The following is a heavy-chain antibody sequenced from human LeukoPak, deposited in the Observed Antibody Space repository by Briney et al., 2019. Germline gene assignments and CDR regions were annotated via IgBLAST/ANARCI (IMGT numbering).Heavy chain of an antibody. CDR2: IKQDGSEK. D-gene: IGHD6-13*01. CDR3: STSAGIFDY. V-gene: IGHV3-7*02. J-gene: IGHJ4*02. Sequence: GGSLRLSCADSGFTFSSYRMSWGRQAPGKGLEWVANIKQDGSEKYYVDSVKGRFTISRDNAKNSLYLQMNSLRAEDTAVYYCSTSAGIFDYWGQGTLVTVSS. CDR1: GFTFSSYR.